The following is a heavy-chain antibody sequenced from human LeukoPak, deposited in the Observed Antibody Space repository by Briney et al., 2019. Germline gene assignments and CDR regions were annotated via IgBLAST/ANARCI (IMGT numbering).Heavy chain of an antibody. J-gene: IGHJ4*02. CDR1: GFTFSNAW. Sequence: GGSLRLSCAASGFTFSNAWMSWVRQAPGKGLEWVGRIKSKTDGGATDYAAPVKGRFTISRDDSKNTLYLQMNSLKTEDTAVYYCTLLGYCSGGSCRRQFDYWGQGTLVTVSS. D-gene: IGHD2-15*01. CDR3: TLLGYCSGGSCRRQFDY. CDR2: IKSKTDGGAT. V-gene: IGHV3-15*01.